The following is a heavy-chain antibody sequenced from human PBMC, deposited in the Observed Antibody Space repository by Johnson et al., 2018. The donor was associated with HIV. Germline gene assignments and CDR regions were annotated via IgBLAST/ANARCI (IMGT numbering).Heavy chain of an antibody. Sequence: QVQLVESGGGLVKPGGSLRLSCAASGFTFSSYAMHWVRQAPGKGLEWVAVISYDGSNKYYADSVKGRFTISRDNSKNTLYLQMNSLRAEDTAVYYCARSMTTVTVAFDIWGQGTMVTVSS. CDR1: GFTFSSYA. V-gene: IGHV3-30-3*01. J-gene: IGHJ3*02. CDR2: ISYDGSNK. CDR3: ARSMTTVTVAFDI. D-gene: IGHD4-17*01.